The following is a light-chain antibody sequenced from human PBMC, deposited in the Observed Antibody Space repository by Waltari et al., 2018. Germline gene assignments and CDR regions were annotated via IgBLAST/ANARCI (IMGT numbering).Light chain of an antibody. CDR2: GAS. Sequence: EIVLTQSPGTLSLSPGERATLSCRASQSISASYLAWYQQKPGQAPRLLIYGASSRATGIPGRFRCSGSGTDFTLSISRLEPEDFAVYYCQQYGGSPPFTFGPGTKVDIK. V-gene: IGKV3-20*01. CDR1: QSISASY. J-gene: IGKJ3*01. CDR3: QQYGGSPPFT.